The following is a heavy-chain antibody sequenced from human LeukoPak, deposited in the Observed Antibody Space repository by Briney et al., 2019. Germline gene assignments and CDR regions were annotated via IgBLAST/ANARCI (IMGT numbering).Heavy chain of an antibody. CDR1: GFTFEDYA. D-gene: IGHD1-26*01. CDR2: ITWNRGSI. J-gene: IGHJ4*02. V-gene: IGHV3-9*01. CDR3: AKHKTGGSYYYFDY. Sequence: GGSLRLSCAASGFTFEDYAMHWVRQTPGKGLEWVSGITWNRGSIGYADSVKGRFTISRDNAKNSLHLQMNSLRAEDTAVYYCAKHKTGGSYYYFDYWGQGTLVTVSS.